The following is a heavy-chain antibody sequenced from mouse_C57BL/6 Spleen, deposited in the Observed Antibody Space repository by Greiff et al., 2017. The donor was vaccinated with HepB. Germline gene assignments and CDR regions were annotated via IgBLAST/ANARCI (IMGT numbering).Heavy chain of an antibody. V-gene: IGHV1-69*01. CDR1: GYTFTSYW. D-gene: IGHD2-3*01. Sequence: QVQLQQPGAELVMPGASVKLSCKASGYTFTSYWMHWVKQRPGQGLEWIGEIDPSDSYTNYNQKFKGKSTLTVDKSSSTAYMQLSSLTSGDSAVYYCARSSYDGYFFAYWGQGTLVTVAA. CDR2: IDPSDSYT. J-gene: IGHJ3*01. CDR3: ARSSYDGYFFAY.